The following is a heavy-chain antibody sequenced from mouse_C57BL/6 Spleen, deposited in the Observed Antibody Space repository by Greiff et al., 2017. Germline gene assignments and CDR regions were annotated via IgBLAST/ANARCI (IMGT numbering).Heavy chain of an antibody. CDR3: ASTTVVARAMDY. D-gene: IGHD1-1*01. J-gene: IGHJ4*01. Sequence: VQLQQSGPELVKPGASVKISCKASGYAFSSSWMNWVKQRPGKGLEWIGRIFPGDGDTNYNGKFKGKATLTADKSSSTAYMQLSSLTSEDSAVYFCASTTVVARAMDYWGQGTSVTVSS. V-gene: IGHV1-82*01. CDR2: IFPGDGDT. CDR1: GYAFSSSW.